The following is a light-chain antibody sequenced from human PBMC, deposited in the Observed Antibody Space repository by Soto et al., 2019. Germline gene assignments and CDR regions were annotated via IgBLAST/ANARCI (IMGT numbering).Light chain of an antibody. V-gene: IGKV3-20*01. CDR3: QQSDSSSYT. Sequence: EIVLTQSPGTLSLSPGERATLSCRASQSVSNNYLAWYQQKSGQAPRLLIYHASSRATGIPDRFSGSGSGTDFTLTISRLEPENFGVYYCQQSDSSSYTFGQGTKLEIK. J-gene: IGKJ2*01. CDR1: QSVSNNY. CDR2: HAS.